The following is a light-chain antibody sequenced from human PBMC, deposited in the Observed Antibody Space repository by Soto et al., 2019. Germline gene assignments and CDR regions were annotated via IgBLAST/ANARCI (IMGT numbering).Light chain of an antibody. CDR1: SSDVGRYNY. J-gene: IGLJ1*01. V-gene: IGLV2-11*01. CDR2: DVN. CDR3: CSYAGSYTLGV. Sequence: QSALTQPRSVSGSPGQSVTISCTGTSSDVGRYNYVSWYQQHPGKAPKLMIFDVNKRPSGVPDRFSGSKSGNTASLTISGLQAEDEADYYCCSYAGSYTLGVFGTGTKVTV.